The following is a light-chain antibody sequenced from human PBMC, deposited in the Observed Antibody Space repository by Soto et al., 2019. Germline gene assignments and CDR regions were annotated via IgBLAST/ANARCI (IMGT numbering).Light chain of an antibody. V-gene: IGKV1-39*01. CDR3: QQSYSTPPLT. CDR2: AAS. J-gene: IGKJ4*01. Sequence: DIQMTQSPSSLSASVGDRVTITCRVSKGISSYLNWYLHIAGKAPKLLIYAASSLQSGIPSRLSGSGSGTDFTLTISSMQPEDFATYYCQQSYSTPPLTFGGGTKVDI. CDR1: KGISSY.